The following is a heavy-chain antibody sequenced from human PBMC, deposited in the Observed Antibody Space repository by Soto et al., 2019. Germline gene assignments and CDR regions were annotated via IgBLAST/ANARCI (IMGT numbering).Heavy chain of an antibody. V-gene: IGHV1-8*01. D-gene: IGHD6-6*01. CDR1: GYTFTSYD. CDR2: MNPNSGNT. CDR3: AKPSSIDPAGVGY. J-gene: IGHJ4*02. Sequence: ASVKVSCKASGYTFTSYDINWVRQATGQGLEWMGWMNPNSGNTGYAQKFQGRVTMTRNTSISTAYMELSSLRSEDTAVYYCAKPSSIDPAGVGYWGQRTLVRVSS.